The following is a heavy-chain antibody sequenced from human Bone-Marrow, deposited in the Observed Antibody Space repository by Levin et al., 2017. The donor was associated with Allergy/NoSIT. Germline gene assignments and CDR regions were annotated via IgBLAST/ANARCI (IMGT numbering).Heavy chain of an antibody. CDR1: GFTVSSNY. Sequence: GESLKISCAASGFTVSSNYMSWVRQAPGKGLEWVSVIYSGGSTYYADSVKGRFTISRDNSKNTLYLQMNSLRAEDTAVYYCARGPDSSSWYNQYFQHWGQGTLVTVSS. CDR3: ARGPDSSSWYNQYFQH. D-gene: IGHD6-13*01. J-gene: IGHJ1*01. CDR2: IYSGGST. V-gene: IGHV3-66*01.